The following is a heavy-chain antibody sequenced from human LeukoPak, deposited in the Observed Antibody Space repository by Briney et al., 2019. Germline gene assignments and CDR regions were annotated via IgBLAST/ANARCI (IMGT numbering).Heavy chain of an antibody. CDR2: IKQDGSEI. Sequence: PGGSLRLSCAASGFTLSSYWMIWVRQAPGKGLEWVANIKQDGSEIYYVDSVKGRFTISRGNAKNSLYLQMNSLRAEDTAVYYCVRGNPFGGYWGQGTLVTVSS. D-gene: IGHD2-15*01. J-gene: IGHJ4*02. CDR1: GFTLSSYW. CDR3: VRGNPFGGY. V-gene: IGHV3-7*03.